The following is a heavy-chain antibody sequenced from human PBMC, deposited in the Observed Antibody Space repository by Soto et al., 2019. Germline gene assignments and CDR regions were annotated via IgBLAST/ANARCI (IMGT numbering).Heavy chain of an antibody. CDR3: ARDAVVDTAMVTSAFDI. CDR2: IYSGGST. D-gene: IGHD5-18*01. Sequence: EVQLVESGGGLVQPGGSLRLSCAASGFTVSSNYMSWVRQAPGKGLEWASVIYSGGSTYYADSVKGRFTISRDNSKNTLYLQMNSLRAEDTAVYYCARDAVVDTAMVTSAFDIWGQGTMVTVSS. J-gene: IGHJ3*02. V-gene: IGHV3-66*01. CDR1: GFTVSSNY.